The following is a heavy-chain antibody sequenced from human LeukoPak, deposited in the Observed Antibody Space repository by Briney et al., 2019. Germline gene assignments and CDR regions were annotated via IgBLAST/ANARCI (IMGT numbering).Heavy chain of an antibody. D-gene: IGHD5-18*01. J-gene: IGHJ4*02. CDR2: INHSGST. Sequence: SETLSLTCAVYGGSFSGYYWSWIRQPPGKGLEWIGEINHSGSTNYNPSLKSRVTISVDTSKNQFSLKLSSVTAADTAVYYCARGRGYSYDYYVPLAYYFDYWGQGTLVTVSS. CDR3: ARGRGYSYDYYVPLAYYFDY. V-gene: IGHV4-34*01. CDR1: GGSFSGYY.